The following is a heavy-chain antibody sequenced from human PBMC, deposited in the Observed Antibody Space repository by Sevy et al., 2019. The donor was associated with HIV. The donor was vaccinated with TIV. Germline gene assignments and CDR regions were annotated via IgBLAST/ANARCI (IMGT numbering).Heavy chain of an antibody. J-gene: IGHJ4*02. V-gene: IGHV3-21*01. CDR2: ISSSSYI. D-gene: IGHD6-19*01. Sequence: GGSLRLSCAASGFTFSSYSMNWVRQAPGKGLEWVSSISSSSYIYYADSVKGRFTIPRENAKNSLYLQMNSLRAEDTAVYYCARDLGIGIAVAGGIDYWGQGTLVTVSS. CDR3: ARDLGIGIAVAGGIDY. CDR1: GFTFSSYS.